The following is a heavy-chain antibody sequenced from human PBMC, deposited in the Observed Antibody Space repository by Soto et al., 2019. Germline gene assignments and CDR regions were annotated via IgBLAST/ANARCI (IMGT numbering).Heavy chain of an antibody. Sequence: SETLSLTCAVSGGSISSSNWWSWVRQPPGKGLEWIGEIYHSGSTNYNPSLKSRVTISVDTSKNQFSLKLSSVTAADTAVYYCARRSPGDYDTNYYYYYMDVWGKGTTVTVSS. V-gene: IGHV4-4*02. CDR3: ARRSPGDYDTNYYYYYMDV. D-gene: IGHD4-17*01. J-gene: IGHJ6*03. CDR1: GGSISSSNW. CDR2: IYHSGST.